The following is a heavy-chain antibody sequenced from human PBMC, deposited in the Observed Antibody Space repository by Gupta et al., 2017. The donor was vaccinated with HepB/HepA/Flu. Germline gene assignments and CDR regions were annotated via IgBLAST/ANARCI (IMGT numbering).Heavy chain of an antibody. D-gene: IGHD3-10*01. CDR2: INHSGST. CDR1: GGSFSGYY. V-gene: IGHV4-34*01. CDR3: ARGGGLGRLRGGSGSFDY. J-gene: IGHJ4*02. Sequence: QVQLQQWGAGLLKPSETLSLTCAVYGGSFSGYYWSWIRQPPGKGLEWIGEINHSGSTNYNTSLKSRVTISVDTSKNQFSRKLSSVTAAETAVYYCARGGGLGRLRGGSGSFDYWGQGTLVTVSS.